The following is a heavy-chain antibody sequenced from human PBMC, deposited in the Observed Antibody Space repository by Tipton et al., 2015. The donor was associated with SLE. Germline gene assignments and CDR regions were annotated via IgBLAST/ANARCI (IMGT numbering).Heavy chain of an antibody. D-gene: IGHD1-26*01. CDR2: INHTGGT. CDR1: GGSFSGYY. J-gene: IGHJ3*01. Sequence: TLSLTCAVYGGSFSGYYWSWIRQPPGKGLEWIGEINHTGGTNYNPSLESRVTMSVATSKNQFSLKLSSVTAADTAMYYCVRERKYVVRFRELVAPDLWGQGTAITVSS. CDR3: VRERKYVVRFRELVAPDL. V-gene: IGHV4-34*01.